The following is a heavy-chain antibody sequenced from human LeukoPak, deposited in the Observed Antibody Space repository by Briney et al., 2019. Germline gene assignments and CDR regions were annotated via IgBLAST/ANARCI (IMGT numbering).Heavy chain of an antibody. D-gene: IGHD1-26*01. Sequence: GGSLRLSCAASGFTFSNAWMSWVRQAPGKGLEWVGRIKSKTDGGTTDYAAPVKGRFTISRDDSKNTLYLQMNSLKTEDTAVYYCTTDRYYLSRYFDYWGQGTLSPSPQ. CDR1: GFTFSNAW. J-gene: IGHJ4*02. V-gene: IGHV3-15*01. CDR3: TTDRYYLSRYFDY. CDR2: IKSKTDGGTT.